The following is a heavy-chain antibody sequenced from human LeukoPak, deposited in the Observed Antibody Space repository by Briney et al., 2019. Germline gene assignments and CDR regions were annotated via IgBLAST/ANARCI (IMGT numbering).Heavy chain of an antibody. CDR1: AGSISSYY. CDR2: IYYSGRT. V-gene: IGHV4-59*08. D-gene: IGHD2-15*01. J-gene: IGHJ4*02. CDR3: ARHHRYCSGTSCYLFDY. Sequence: SETLSLTCSVSAGSISSYYWSWIRQPPGKGLEWIGYIYYSGRTNYNPSLKSRVTISVDTSKNQFSLKPSFVTAADTAVYYCARHHRYCSGTSCYLFDYWGQGVLVTVSS.